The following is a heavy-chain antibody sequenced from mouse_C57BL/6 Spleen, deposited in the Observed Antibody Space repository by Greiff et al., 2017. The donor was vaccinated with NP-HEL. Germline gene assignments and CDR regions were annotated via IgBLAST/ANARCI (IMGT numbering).Heavy chain of an antibody. CDR2: IDPETGGT. V-gene: IGHV1-15*01. D-gene: IGHD2-14*01. CDR1: GYTFTDYE. Sequence: VQLQQSGAELVRPGASVTLSCKASGYTFTDYEMHWVKQTPVHGLEWIGAIDPETGGTAYNQKFKGKAILTADKSSSTAYMELRSLTSEDSAVYYGTRGGYDDGYYFDYWGQGTTLTVSS. CDR3: TRGGYDDGYYFDY. J-gene: IGHJ2*01.